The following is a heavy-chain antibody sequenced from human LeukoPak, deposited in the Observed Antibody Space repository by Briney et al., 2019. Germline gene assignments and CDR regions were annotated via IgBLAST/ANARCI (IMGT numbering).Heavy chain of an antibody. CDR1: GGSISSYY. CDR3: ARHISGAFDI. Sequence: KPSETLSLTCTVSGGSISSYYWSWIRQPPGKGLEWIGHIYYSGTTHYNPSLKSRVSISIDTSKNQFSLKLRSVTAVDTAVYYCARHISGAFDIWGQGTMVTVSS. CDR2: IYYSGTT. D-gene: IGHD6-19*01. J-gene: IGHJ3*02. V-gene: IGHV4-59*01.